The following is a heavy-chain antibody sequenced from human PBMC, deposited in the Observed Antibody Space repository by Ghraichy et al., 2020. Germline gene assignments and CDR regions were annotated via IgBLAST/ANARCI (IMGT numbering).Heavy chain of an antibody. CDR2: IRYDGSNK. CDR3: AKDGHWGDYNEDYYYYMDV. V-gene: IGHV3-30*02. J-gene: IGHJ6*03. D-gene: IGHD4-17*01. Sequence: GGSLRLSCAASGFTFSSYGMHWVRQAPGKGLEWVAFIRYDGSNKYYADSVKGRFTISRDNSKNTLYLQMNSLRAEDTAVYYCAKDGHWGDYNEDYYYYMDVWGKGTTVTVSS. CDR1: GFTFSSYG.